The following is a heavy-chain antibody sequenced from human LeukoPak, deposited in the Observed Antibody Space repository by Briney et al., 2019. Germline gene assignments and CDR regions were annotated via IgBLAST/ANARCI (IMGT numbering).Heavy chain of an antibody. D-gene: IGHD5-18*01. Sequence: GASVKVSCKASGYTFTSYDINWVRQATGQGLEWMGWMNPNSGNTGYAQKFQGRVTMTRNTSISTAYMELSSLRSEDTAVYYCARSGRGYSYGSNLYYYYMDVWGKGTTVTVSS. CDR3: ARSGRGYSYGSNLYYYYMDV. V-gene: IGHV1-8*01. CDR1: GYTFTSYD. J-gene: IGHJ6*03. CDR2: MNPNSGNT.